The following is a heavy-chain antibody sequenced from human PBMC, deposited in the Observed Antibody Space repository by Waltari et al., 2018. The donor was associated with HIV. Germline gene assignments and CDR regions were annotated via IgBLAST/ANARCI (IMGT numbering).Heavy chain of an antibody. D-gene: IGHD4-17*01. CDR2: LSPGDSDA. Sequence: EEKLVQSGAEVKEPGESLKISCKSLGDNFAGYWVGWVRQMPGKGLEWRGVLSPGDSDAVYSPSFQGRVIMSTDSSISTVYLQWSSLRASDTAMYYCARRKGDYRTAFDTWGQGTMVTASS. CDR3: ARRKGDYRTAFDT. V-gene: IGHV5-51*01. CDR1: GDNFAGYW. J-gene: IGHJ3*02.